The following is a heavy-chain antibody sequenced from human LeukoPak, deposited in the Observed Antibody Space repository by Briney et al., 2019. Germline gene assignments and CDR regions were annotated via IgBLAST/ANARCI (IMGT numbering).Heavy chain of an antibody. CDR3: ARQISGNRDY. CDR2: IFYREGFSYGGTT. Sequence: PSETLSLTCAVSGVSISGYYWIWIRQSPRRGLEYIGSIFYREGFSYGGTTFYNPSLQSRVTISVDTSKNTLSLRLSSVTAADTAVYYCARQISGNRDYWGQGTLVTVSA. V-gene: IGHV4-59*05. D-gene: IGHD3-10*01. J-gene: IGHJ4*02. CDR1: GVSISGYY.